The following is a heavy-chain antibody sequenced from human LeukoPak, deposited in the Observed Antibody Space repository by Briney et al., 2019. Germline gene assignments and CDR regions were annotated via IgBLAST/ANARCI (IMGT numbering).Heavy chain of an antibody. D-gene: IGHD4-17*01. Sequence: PGGSLGLSCAASGFTFSSDWMHWVRQVPGKGLLWVSRSNSDGSSTSYADSVKGRFTLSRDNAKHTLYLQMNSLRAEDTAVYYCTRWSYGVYDAFDIWGQGTMATVSS. J-gene: IGHJ3*02. V-gene: IGHV3-74*01. CDR2: SNSDGSST. CDR3: TRWSYGVYDAFDI. CDR1: GFTFSSDW.